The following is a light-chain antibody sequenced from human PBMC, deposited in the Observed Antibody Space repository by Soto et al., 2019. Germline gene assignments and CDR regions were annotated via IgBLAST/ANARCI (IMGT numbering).Light chain of an antibody. J-gene: IGLJ3*02. CDR2: RNN. Sequence: QSVLTQPPSASGTPGQRVTISCSGSSSNIGSNYVYWYQQLPGTAPKLLIYRNNQRPSGVPDRFSGSTSGTSASLAISGRRSEDEADYYCAAWDDSLSGWVFGGGTQLTVL. CDR3: AAWDDSLSGWV. V-gene: IGLV1-47*01. CDR1: SSNIGSNY.